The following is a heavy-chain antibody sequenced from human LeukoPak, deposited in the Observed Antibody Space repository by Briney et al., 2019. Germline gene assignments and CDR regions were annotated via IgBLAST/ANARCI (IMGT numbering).Heavy chain of an antibody. J-gene: IGHJ5*02. V-gene: IGHV3-7*01. CDR2: IKPDGSDK. CDR3: TRDEA. CDR1: GFTFSNSW. Sequence: AGGSLRLSCAASGFTFSNSWMGWVRQAPGKGLEWVANIKPDGSDKYYVDSVKGRFTISRDNAQNSLYLQMNSLRVEDTAVYYCTRDEAWGQGTLVTVSS.